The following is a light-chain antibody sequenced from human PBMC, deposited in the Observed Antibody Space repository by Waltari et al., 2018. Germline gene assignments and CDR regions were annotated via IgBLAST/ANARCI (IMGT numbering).Light chain of an antibody. CDR3: YSSDNSGFYKL. Sequence: SHELTQPPSVSVSPGQTARITCSGDALSRKYAYWYQQKSGQAPVLVIYEDSKRPSGIPERFSGSGSWTMATLTISGAQVDDEADYYCYSSDNSGFYKLVGGGTKLTVL. V-gene: IGLV3-10*01. CDR1: ALSRKY. CDR2: EDS. J-gene: IGLJ2*01.